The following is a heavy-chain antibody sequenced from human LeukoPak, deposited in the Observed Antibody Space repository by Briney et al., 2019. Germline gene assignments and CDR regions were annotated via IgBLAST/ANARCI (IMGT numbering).Heavy chain of an antibody. CDR2: TNHSGST. V-gene: IGHV4-34*01. Sequence: PSETLSLTCAVYGGSFSGYYWSWIRQPPGKGLEWIGETNHSGSTNYNPSLKSRVTISVDTSKNQFSLKLSSVTAADTAVYYCARGPRTYYYGSGSYYISRYFDYWGQGTLVTVSS. J-gene: IGHJ4*02. D-gene: IGHD3-10*01. CDR1: GGSFSGYY. CDR3: ARGPRTYYYGSGSYYISRYFDY.